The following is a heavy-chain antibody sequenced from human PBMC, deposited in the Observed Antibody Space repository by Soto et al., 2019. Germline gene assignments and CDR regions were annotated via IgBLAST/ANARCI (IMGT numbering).Heavy chain of an antibody. D-gene: IGHD3-9*01. CDR2: VYYSVSI. Sequence: SETLSLTCTVSGGSISNYYWTWVRQPPGKGLEWIGYVYYSVSINYNPSLESRVTISIDASKNQFSLKMKSVTAADTAVYYCVRDYLLTGFDPWGQGALVTLSS. CDR3: VRDYLLTGFDP. V-gene: IGHV4-59*01. CDR1: GGSISNYY. J-gene: IGHJ5*02.